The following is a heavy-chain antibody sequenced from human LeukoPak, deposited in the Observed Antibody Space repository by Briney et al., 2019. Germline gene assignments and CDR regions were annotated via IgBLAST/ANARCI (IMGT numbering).Heavy chain of an antibody. CDR1: GGSISSGDYY. CDR2: IYYSGST. J-gene: IGHJ6*02. V-gene: IGHV4-30-4*01. CDR3: ARAPCDRYYYGMDV. Sequence: PSETLSLTCTVSGGSISSGDYYWSWIRQPPGKGLEWIGYIYYSGSTYYNPSLKSRVTISVDTSKNQFSLKLSSVTAADTAVYYCARAPCDRYYYGMDVWGQGTTVTVSS.